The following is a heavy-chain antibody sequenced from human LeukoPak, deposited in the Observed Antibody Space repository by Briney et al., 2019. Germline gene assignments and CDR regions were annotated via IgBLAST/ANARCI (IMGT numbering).Heavy chain of an antibody. CDR3: AIDSGSYSRAGRDAFDI. D-gene: IGHD1-26*01. J-gene: IGHJ3*02. Sequence: ASVKVSCKVSGYTLTELSMHWVRQAPGKGLEWMGGFDPEDGETTYAQKFQGRVTMTEDTSTDTAYMELSSLRSEDTAVYYCAIDSGSYSRAGRDAFDIWGQGTMVTVSS. V-gene: IGHV1-24*01. CDR1: GYTLTELS. CDR2: FDPEDGET.